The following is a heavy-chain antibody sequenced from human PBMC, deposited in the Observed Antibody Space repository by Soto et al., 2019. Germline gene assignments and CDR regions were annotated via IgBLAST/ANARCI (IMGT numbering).Heavy chain of an antibody. D-gene: IGHD2-15*01. CDR1: GFTFSNYA. Sequence: VHLLQSGGGLIQPGGSLRLSCTTSGFTFSNYAMSWVRQAPGKGLEGVSVITGSGDVSYVTDRFKGRFTVSRDNSKNTLFLEMSSPRADDTAVYFCAKAQEASGNVNSYLDYWGQGIRVTVSP. V-gene: IGHV3-23*01. J-gene: IGHJ4*02. CDR3: AKAQEASGNVNSYLDY. CDR2: ITGSGDVS.